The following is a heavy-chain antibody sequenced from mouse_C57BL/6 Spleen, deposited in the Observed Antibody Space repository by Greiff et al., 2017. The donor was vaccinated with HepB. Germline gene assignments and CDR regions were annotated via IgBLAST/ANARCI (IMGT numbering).Heavy chain of an antibody. Sequence: EVMLVESGGGLVQSGRSLRLSCATSGFTFSDFYMEWVRQAPGKGLEWIAASRNKANDYTTEYSASVKGRFIVSRDTSQSILYLQMNALRAEDTAIYYCARDAYYAPHWYFDVWGTGTTVTVSS. CDR2: SRNKANDYTT. D-gene: IGHD2-1*01. CDR1: GFTFSDFY. J-gene: IGHJ1*03. CDR3: ARDAYYAPHWYFDV. V-gene: IGHV7-1*01.